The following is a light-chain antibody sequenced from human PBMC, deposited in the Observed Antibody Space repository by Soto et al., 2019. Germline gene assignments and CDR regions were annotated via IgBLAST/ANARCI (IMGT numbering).Light chain of an antibody. CDR3: QVWDIMTDNYV. Sequence: SYELTQPPSVSVAPEKTATITCGGNNIGNKRVHWYRQKPGQAPVLLISYDSDRPSGIPERFSGSNSENTATLTISRVEAGDEADYYCQVWDIMTDNYVFGSGTKVPVL. CDR1: NIGNKR. V-gene: IGLV3-21*04. J-gene: IGLJ1*01. CDR2: YDS.